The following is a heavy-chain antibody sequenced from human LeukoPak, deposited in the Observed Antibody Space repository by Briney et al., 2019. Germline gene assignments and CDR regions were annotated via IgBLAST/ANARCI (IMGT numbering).Heavy chain of an antibody. CDR1: GGSISSYY. CDR3: ARDVGATTGGAFDI. Sequence: SETLSLTCTVSGGSISSYYWSWIRQPPGKGLEWIGYIYYSGSTNYNPSLKSRVTISVDTSKNQFSLKLSSVTAADTAVYYCARDVGATTGGAFDIWGQGTMVTVSS. J-gene: IGHJ3*02. D-gene: IGHD1-26*01. CDR2: IYYSGST. V-gene: IGHV4-59*01.